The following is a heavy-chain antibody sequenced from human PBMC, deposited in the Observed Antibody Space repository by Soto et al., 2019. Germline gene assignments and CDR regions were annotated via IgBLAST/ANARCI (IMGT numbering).Heavy chain of an antibody. D-gene: IGHD3-16*01. J-gene: IGHJ4*02. CDR3: ARGGIH. CDR2: ISGSGTTT. V-gene: IGHV3-48*03. CDR1: GYTFNSHE. Sequence: EVLLVESGGGSIQPGGSLRLSCVASGYTFNSHEMTWVRQAPGKGLEWISSISGSGTTTYAESVKGRFTISRDNAHKSLFLEMKDLRVEDTAVYYCARGGIHWGQGTLVTVSS.